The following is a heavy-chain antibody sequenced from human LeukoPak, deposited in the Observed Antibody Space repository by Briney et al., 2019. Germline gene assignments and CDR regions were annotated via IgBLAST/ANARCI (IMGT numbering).Heavy chain of an antibody. D-gene: IGHD6-19*01. J-gene: IGHJ6*02. CDR3: ARARPYSSGWGYYYYGMDV. Sequence: GGSLRLSCAASGFTFSSYGMHWVRQAPGKGLEWVAVIWYDGSNKYYADSVKGRFTISRDNSKSTLYLQMNSLRAEDTAVYYCARARPYSSGWGYYYYGMDVWGQGTTVTVSS. V-gene: IGHV3-33*01. CDR2: IWYDGSNK. CDR1: GFTFSSYG.